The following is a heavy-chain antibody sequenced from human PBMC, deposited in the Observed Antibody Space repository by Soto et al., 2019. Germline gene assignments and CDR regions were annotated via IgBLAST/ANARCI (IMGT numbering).Heavy chain of an antibody. J-gene: IGHJ4*02. CDR3: ARAEGRDTAMVPSNY. Sequence: SETLSLSCAVYGGSFSGYYWSWIRHPPGKGLEWIGEINHSGSTNYNPSLKSRVTISVDTSKNQFSLKLSSVTAADTAVYYCARAEGRDTAMVPSNYWGQGTLATVSS. CDR1: GGSFSGYY. CDR2: INHSGST. V-gene: IGHV4-34*01. D-gene: IGHD5-18*01.